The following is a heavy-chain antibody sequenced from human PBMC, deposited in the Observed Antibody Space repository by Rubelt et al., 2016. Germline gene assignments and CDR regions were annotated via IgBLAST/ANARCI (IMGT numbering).Heavy chain of an antibody. J-gene: IGHJ4*02. CDR2: IIPILGIA. D-gene: IGHD6-13*01. Sequence: QVQLVQSGAEVKKPGSSVKVSCKASGGTFSSYAISWVRQAPGQGLEWMGGIIPILGIANYAQKFQARVTITADKATSTADMEWSRLRSEETAVYECGRDIAATGTTWGQGTLVTVSS. V-gene: IGHV1-69*10. CDR3: GRDIAATGTT. CDR1: GGTFSSYA.